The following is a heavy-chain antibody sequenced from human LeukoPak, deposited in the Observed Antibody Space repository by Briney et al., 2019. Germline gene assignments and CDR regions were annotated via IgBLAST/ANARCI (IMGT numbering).Heavy chain of an antibody. CDR1: GFTVSNTY. CDR3: ASRSISMVRGVIQY. Sequence: GGSLRLSCAASGFTVSNTYMSWVRQAPGKGLEWVSIIYSGGSTYYADSVKGRFTISRDNSRNTLYVQMNSLRAEDTAVYYCASRSISMVRGVIQYWGQGTLVTVSS. V-gene: IGHV3-53*01. CDR2: IYSGGST. D-gene: IGHD3-10*01. J-gene: IGHJ4*02.